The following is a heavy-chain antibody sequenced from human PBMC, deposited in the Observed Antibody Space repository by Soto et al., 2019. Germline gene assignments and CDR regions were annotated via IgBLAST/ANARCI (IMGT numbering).Heavy chain of an antibody. CDR3: AKGWKVLIGDV. J-gene: IGHJ6*02. CDR1: GFTFSSYA. CDR2: ISGTGSVT. D-gene: IGHD1-1*01. Sequence: XESLRLSCAFSGFTFSSYAMTWVRQAPGKGLEWVSAISGTGSVTYYADSVKGRFTISRDNSKNTLYLHMISLGADDTAIYYCAKGWKVLIGDVWGQGTTVTVSS. V-gene: IGHV3-23*01.